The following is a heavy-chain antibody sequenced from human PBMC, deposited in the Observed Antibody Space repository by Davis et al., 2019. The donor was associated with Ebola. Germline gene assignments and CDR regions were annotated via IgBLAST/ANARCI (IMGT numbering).Heavy chain of an antibody. CDR1: GYTFTSYY. V-gene: IGHV1-2*06. D-gene: IGHD1-26*01. CDR3: ARDCSGSYLGWFDP. Sequence: ASVKVSCKASGYTFTSYYMHWVRQAPGQGLEWMGRINPNSGGTNYAQKFQGRVTMTRDTSISTAYMELSRLRSDDTAVYYCARDCSGSYLGWFDPWGQGTLVTVSS. J-gene: IGHJ5*02. CDR2: INPNSGGT.